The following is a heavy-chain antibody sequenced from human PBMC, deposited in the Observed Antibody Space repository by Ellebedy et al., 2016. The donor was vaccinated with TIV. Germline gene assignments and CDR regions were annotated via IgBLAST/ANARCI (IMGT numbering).Heavy chain of an antibody. Sequence: GESLKISXAASGFTFSSYAMSWVRQAPGKGLEWVSAISGSGGSTYYADSVKGRFTISRDNSKNTLYLQMNSLRAEDTAVYYCAKDWGGWWELLYYYYGMDVWGQGTTVTVSS. V-gene: IGHV3-23*01. J-gene: IGHJ6*02. CDR3: AKDWGGWWELLYYYYGMDV. CDR1: GFTFSSYA. D-gene: IGHD1-26*01. CDR2: ISGSGGST.